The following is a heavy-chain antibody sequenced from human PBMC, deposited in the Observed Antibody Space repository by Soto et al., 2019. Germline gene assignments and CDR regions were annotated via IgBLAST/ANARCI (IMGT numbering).Heavy chain of an antibody. V-gene: IGHV4-39*01. Sequence: QLQLQESGPGLVKPSETLSLTCTVSGGSISSSSYYWGWIRQPPGKGLEWIGSIYYSGSTYYNPSLKSRVTISVDTSKNQFSLKLSSVTAADTAVYYCARRDYYTGYFDYWGQGTLVTVSS. D-gene: IGHD3-3*01. J-gene: IGHJ4*02. CDR2: IYYSGST. CDR1: GGSISSSSYY. CDR3: ARRDYYTGYFDY.